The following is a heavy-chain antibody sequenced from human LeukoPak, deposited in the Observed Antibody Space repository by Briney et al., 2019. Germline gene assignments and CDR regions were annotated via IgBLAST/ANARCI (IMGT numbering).Heavy chain of an antibody. CDR1: GGSISSSNW. D-gene: IGHD3-3*01. J-gene: IGHJ4*02. CDR2: IYHSGST. Sequence: SETLSLTCAVSGGSISSSNWWSWVRQPPGKGLEWIGEIYHSGSTYYNPSLKSRVTISVDTSKNQFSLKLSSVTAADTAVYYCARTGLTLEYFDYWGQGTLVTVSS. CDR3: ARTGLTLEYFDY. V-gene: IGHV4-4*02.